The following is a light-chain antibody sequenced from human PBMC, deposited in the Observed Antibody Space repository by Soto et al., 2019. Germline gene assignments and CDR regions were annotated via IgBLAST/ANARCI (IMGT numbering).Light chain of an antibody. Sequence: EIVLTQSPGTLSLSPGERATLSCRVSQSFSNNYLAWYQQKPGQAPRLLIYGASNRATGIPDRFSGSGSGTDFTLTISRLEPEDFAVYYCQQYGSSGTFGQGTKVDIK. CDR2: GAS. V-gene: IGKV3-20*01. J-gene: IGKJ1*01. CDR1: QSFSNNY. CDR3: QQYGSSGT.